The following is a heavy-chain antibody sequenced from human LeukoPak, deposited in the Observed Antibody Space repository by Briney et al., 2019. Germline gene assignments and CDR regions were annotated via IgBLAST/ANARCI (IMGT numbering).Heavy chain of an antibody. CDR2: INHSGST. J-gene: IGHJ6*03. CDR1: SGSFSGYY. V-gene: IGHV4-34*01. CDR3: ARLVPMSYYYYYMDV. Sequence: SETLSLTCAVNSGSFSGYYWSWIRQPPGKGLEWIGEINHSGSTNYNPSLKSRVAISVDTSKNQFSLKLSSVTAADTAVYYCARLVPMSYYYYYMDVWGKGTTVTISS. D-gene: IGHD2-8*01.